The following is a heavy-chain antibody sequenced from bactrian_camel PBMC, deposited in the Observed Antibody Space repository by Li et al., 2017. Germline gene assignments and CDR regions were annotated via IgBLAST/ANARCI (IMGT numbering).Heavy chain of an antibody. D-gene: IGHD4*01. V-gene: IGHV3S53*01. J-gene: IGHJ4*01. CDR2: IANDGSA. CDR1: TDAYSSYC. Sequence: HVQLVESGGGSVQAGESLRLSCVASTDAYSSYCMGWFRRPPGQAREGVAAIANDGSATYADSVKGRFTISQDIARKTLHLQMNSLKPEDTAMYYCAADGPCDAGYSDYNADEYNYSGQGTQVTVS. CDR3: AADGPCDAGYSDYNADEYNY.